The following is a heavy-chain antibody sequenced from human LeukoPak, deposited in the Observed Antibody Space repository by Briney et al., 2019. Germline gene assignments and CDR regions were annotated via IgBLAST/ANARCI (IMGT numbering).Heavy chain of an antibody. D-gene: IGHD4-23*01. CDR2: INPNSGGT. CDR1: GYTFTGYF. V-gene: IGHV1-2*02. CDR3: ATDLLRWTGY. Sequence: ASVKVSCKASGYTFTGYFMHWVRQAPGQGLEWMGWINPNSGGTSYLQNFQGRVTMTRDTSISTAYMDLSRLRSDDTAVYFCATDLLRWTGYWGQGTLVTVSS. J-gene: IGHJ4*02.